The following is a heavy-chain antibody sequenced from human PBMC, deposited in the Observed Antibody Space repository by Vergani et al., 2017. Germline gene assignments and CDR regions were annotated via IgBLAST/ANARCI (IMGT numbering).Heavy chain of an antibody. D-gene: IGHD2-2*01. CDR2: ISAYNGHP. Sequence: QVQLVQSGAEVKKPGASVKVSRKASVYTFTSYGIRWVRQAPGHGLEWLRYISAYNGHPNYAQNLPGSVTMTTDTSTSTSYMGLRSLRSDDTAVYDCARLGLYCSSNSCYYYYGMDVWGQGTTVTVSS. CDR1: VYTFTSYG. CDR3: ARLGLYCSSNSCYYYYGMDV. V-gene: IGHV1-18*01. J-gene: IGHJ6*02.